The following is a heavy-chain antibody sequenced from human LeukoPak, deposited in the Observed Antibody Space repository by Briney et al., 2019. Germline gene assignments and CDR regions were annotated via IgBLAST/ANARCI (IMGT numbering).Heavy chain of an antibody. J-gene: IGHJ3*02. CDR3: AREDVDITVATSGAFDI. CDR2: IISDGSST. CDR1: GFTFSSYW. V-gene: IGHV3-74*01. Sequence: GGSLRLSCAASGFTFSSYWMHWVRQAPGKGLEWVSRIISDGSSTSYADSVKSRFTISRDNAKNTLFLQMNSLRAEDTALYYCAREDVDITVATSGAFDIWGQGTMVTVSS. D-gene: IGHD6-19*01.